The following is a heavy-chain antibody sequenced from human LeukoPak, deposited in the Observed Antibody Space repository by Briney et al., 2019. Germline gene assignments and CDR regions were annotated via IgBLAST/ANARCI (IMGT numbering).Heavy chain of an antibody. CDR3: ARGYNFGLHY. D-gene: IGHD5-18*01. CDR1: GFTFSSYG. CDR2: ISYDGSNK. Sequence: GGSLRLSCAASGFTFSSYGMHWVRQAPGKGLEWVAVISYDGSNKYYADSVKGRFTISRDNSKNTLYLQMNSLRDEDTAVYYCARGYNFGLHYWGQGTLVTVSS. V-gene: IGHV3-30*03. J-gene: IGHJ4*02.